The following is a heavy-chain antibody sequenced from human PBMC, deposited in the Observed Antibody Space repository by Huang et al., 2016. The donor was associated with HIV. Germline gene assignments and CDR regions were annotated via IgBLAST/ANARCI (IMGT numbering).Heavy chain of an antibody. D-gene: IGHD3-22*01. Sequence: QVQLVQSGGEVKQPGASVRVSCKASGYDFGSYGLSWVRQAPGQGLGWLGWMGSDSRDTRTAQKFQGRVTMTTDRSATTTYMELRSLRYDDTAVYYCARDTYYTDIWKRNDASFLWGQGTMITVYS. V-gene: IGHV1-18*01. CDR3: ARDTYYTDIWKRNDASFL. CDR1: GYDFGSYG. CDR2: MGSDSRDT. J-gene: IGHJ3*01.